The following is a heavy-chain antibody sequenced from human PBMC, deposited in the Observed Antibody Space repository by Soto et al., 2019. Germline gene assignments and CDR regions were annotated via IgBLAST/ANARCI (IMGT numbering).Heavy chain of an antibody. D-gene: IGHD2-2*01. Sequence: PSETLSLTCAFYGGSFIGYYWSWIRQPPGKGLEWIGEINHSGSTNYNPSLKSRVTISVDTSKNQFSLKLSSVTAADTAVYYCARGRDIVVVPAAMIYYYYGMDVWGQGTTVTVSS. CDR2: INHSGST. CDR1: GGSFIGYY. J-gene: IGHJ6*02. V-gene: IGHV4-34*01. CDR3: ARGRDIVVVPAAMIYYYYGMDV.